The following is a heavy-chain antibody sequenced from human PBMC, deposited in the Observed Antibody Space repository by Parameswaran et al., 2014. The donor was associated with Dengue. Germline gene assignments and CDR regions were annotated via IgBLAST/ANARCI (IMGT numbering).Heavy chain of an antibody. D-gene: IGHD1-1*01. Sequence: WVRQAPGQGLEWMGWINTNTGNPTYAQGFTGRFVFSLDTSVSTAYLQISSLKAEDTAVYYCAREDPGIYYYYGMDVWGQGTTVTVSS. J-gene: IGHJ6*02. CDR3: AREDPGIYYYYGMDV. V-gene: IGHV7-4-1*02. CDR2: INTNTGNP.